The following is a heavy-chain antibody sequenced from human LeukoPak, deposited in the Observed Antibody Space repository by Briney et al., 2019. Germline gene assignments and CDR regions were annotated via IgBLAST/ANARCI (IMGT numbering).Heavy chain of an antibody. CDR2: IYTSGST. Sequence: SETLSLTCTVSGGSISSGSYYWSWIRQPAGKGLEWIGRIYTSGSTNYNPSLKSRVTISVDTSKNQFSLKLSSVTAADTAVYYCARGLVATRAFDYWGQGTLVTVSS. V-gene: IGHV4-61*02. J-gene: IGHJ4*02. D-gene: IGHD5-12*01. CDR3: ARGLVATRAFDY. CDR1: GGSISSGSYY.